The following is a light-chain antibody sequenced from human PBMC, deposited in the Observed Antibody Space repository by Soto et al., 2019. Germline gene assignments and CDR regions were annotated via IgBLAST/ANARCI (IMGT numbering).Light chain of an antibody. J-gene: IGLJ3*02. V-gene: IGLV3-9*01. Sequence: SCELTQPLSVSVALGQTARITCGGNNIGSKNVHWYQQKPGQAPVLVIYRDSNRHSGIPERFSGSNSGNTATLTISRAQAGDEADYYCQVWDSSTWVFGGGTKLTVL. CDR2: RDS. CDR3: QVWDSSTWV. CDR1: NIGSKN.